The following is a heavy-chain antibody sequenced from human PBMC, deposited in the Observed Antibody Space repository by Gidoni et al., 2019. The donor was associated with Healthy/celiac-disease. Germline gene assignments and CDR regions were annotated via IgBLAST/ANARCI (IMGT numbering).Heavy chain of an antibody. CDR1: GFTVSSNY. D-gene: IGHD4-17*01. V-gene: IGHV3-66*01. CDR3: ARGVTNYGGNSGWYFDL. CDR2: IYSGGST. Sequence: EVQLVESGGGLVQPGGSLRLSCAASGFTVSSNYMSWVRQAPGKGLEWVSVIYSGGSTYYADSVKGRFTISRDNSKNTLYLQMNSLRAEDTAVYYCARGVTNYGGNSGWYFDLWGRGTLVTVSS. J-gene: IGHJ2*01.